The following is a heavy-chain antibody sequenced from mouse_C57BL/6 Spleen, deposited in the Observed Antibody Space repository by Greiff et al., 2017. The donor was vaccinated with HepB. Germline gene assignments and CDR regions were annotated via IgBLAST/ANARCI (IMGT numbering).Heavy chain of an antibody. CDR2: IHPNSGST. Sequence: QVQLQPGAELVKPGASVKLSCKASGYTFTSYWMHWVKQRPGQGLEWIGMIHPNSGSTNYNEKFKSKATLTVDKSSSTAYMQLSSLTSEDSAVYYCARDYTKDYWGQGTTLTVSS. J-gene: IGHJ2*01. CDR3: ARDYTKDY. V-gene: IGHV1-64*01. D-gene: IGHD2-12*01. CDR1: GYTFTSYW.